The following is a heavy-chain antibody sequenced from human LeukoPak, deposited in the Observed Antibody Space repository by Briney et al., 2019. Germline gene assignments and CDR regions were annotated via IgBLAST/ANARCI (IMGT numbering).Heavy chain of an antibody. Sequence: GGSLRLSCVASGFTFGKYWMSWVRQAPGKGLEWVGRIKSKADGETIDYAAPVKGRFTFSRDDSKNMLYLQMNSLKSEDTAVYYCSTLTSRGLSDSWGQGTLVTVSS. J-gene: IGHJ4*02. CDR3: STLTSRGLSDS. V-gene: IGHV3-15*01. D-gene: IGHD1-20*01. CDR1: GFTFGKYW. CDR2: IKSKADGETI.